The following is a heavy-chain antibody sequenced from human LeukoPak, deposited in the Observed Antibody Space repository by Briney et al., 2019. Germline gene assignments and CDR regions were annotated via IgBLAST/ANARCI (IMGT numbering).Heavy chain of an antibody. Sequence: GGSLRLSCVASGFTFGKYWMSWVRQAPGKGLEWVGRIKSKADGETIDYAAPVKGRFTFSRDDSKNMLYLQMNSLKSEDTAVYYCSTLTSRGLSDSWGQGTLVTVSS. J-gene: IGHJ4*02. CDR3: STLTSRGLSDS. V-gene: IGHV3-15*01. D-gene: IGHD1-20*01. CDR1: GFTFGKYW. CDR2: IKSKADGETI.